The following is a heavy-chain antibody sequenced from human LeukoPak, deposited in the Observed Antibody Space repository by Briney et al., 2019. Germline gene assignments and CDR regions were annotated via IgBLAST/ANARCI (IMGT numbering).Heavy chain of an antibody. CDR1: GYTFTGYY. CDR2: INPNSGGT. CDR3: ARDLGYCTNGVCYEGY. V-gene: IGHV1-2*02. Sequence: ASVKVSCMASGYTFTGYYMHWVRQAPGQGLEWMGWINPNSGGTNYAQKFQGRVTMTRDTSISTAYMELSRLRSDDTAVYYCARDLGYCTNGVCYEGYWGQGTLVTVSS. D-gene: IGHD2-8*01. J-gene: IGHJ4*02.